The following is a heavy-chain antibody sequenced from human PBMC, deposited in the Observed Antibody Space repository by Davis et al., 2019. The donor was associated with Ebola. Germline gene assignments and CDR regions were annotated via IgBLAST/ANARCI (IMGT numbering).Heavy chain of an antibody. V-gene: IGHV3-23*01. CDR3: AKGGTLADGLDD. J-gene: IGHJ4*02. D-gene: IGHD3-16*01. CDR2: ISGSGGST. Sequence: GESLKISCAASGFTFSSYAMSWVRQAPGKGLEWVSAISGSGGSTYYADSVKGRSTISRDNSKNTVYLQMNSLRAEDTAIYYCAKGGTLADGLDDWGQGTLVTVSS. CDR1: GFTFSSYA.